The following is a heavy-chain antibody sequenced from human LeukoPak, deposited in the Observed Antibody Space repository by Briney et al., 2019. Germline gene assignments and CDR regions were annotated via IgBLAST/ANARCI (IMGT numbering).Heavy chain of an antibody. Sequence: GGSLRLSCAASGFTFSTYWMHWVRQGPGKSLVWVSRISTDGSITTYADSVRGRFTISRDNAKNTLSLQMKSLTAEDTAIYFCASAPFSVFGVVSWGQGTLVTVSS. J-gene: IGHJ5*02. CDR1: GFTFSTYW. V-gene: IGHV3-74*03. CDR2: ISTDGSIT. CDR3: ASAPFSVFGVVS. D-gene: IGHD3-3*01.